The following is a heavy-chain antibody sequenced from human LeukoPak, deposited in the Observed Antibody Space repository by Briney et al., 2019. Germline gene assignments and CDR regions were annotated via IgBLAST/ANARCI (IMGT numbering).Heavy chain of an antibody. CDR1: GFTFSSYA. J-gene: IGHJ4*02. CDR3: ARGPTVTHSAQFDY. V-gene: IGHV3-30-3*01. CDR2: ISYDGSNK. Sequence: GRSLRLSCAASGFTFSSYAMHWVRQAPGKGLEWVAVISYDGSNKYYADSVKGRFTISRDNAKNSLYLQMNSLRAEDTAVYYCARGPTVTHSAQFDYWGQGTLVTVSS. D-gene: IGHD4-17*01.